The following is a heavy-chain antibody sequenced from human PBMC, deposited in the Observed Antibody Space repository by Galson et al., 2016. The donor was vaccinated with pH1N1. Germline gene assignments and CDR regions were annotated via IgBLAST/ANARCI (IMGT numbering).Heavy chain of an antibody. CDR2: ITWDGSGT. J-gene: IGHJ4*02. Sequence: SLRLSCAASGFKFDGYAMVWVRQPPGKGLQWLSLITWDGSGTYYSDSVRGRFTISRDNSKSSPFLQIDSLRPEDTALYFCAKGTVSTGTSQIDSWGQGTLVIVSS. CDR1: GFKFDGYA. V-gene: IGHV3-43D*03. D-gene: IGHD1-1*01. CDR3: AKGTVSTGTSQIDS.